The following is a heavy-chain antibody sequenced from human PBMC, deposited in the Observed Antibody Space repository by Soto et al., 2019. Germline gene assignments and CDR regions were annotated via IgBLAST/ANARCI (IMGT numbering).Heavy chain of an antibody. Sequence: GESLKLSCMGSGYTVSTWHNFTSYWIAWVRQMPGEGLEWMGIIYPGDSDTRYSPSFQGQVTISADKSINTAYLQWSSLKASDTAMYYCTRDLDYGGNSNSIDIWGQGTMVTVSS. V-gene: IGHV5-51*01. D-gene: IGHD4-17*01. CDR2: IYPGDSDT. CDR1: GYTVSTWHNFTSYW. J-gene: IGHJ3*02. CDR3: TRDLDYGGNSNSIDI.